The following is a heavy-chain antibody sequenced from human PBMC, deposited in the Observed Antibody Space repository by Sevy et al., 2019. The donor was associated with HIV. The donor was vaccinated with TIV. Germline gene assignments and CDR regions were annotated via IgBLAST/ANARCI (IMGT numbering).Heavy chain of an antibody. V-gene: IGHV7-4-1*02. J-gene: IGHJ3*02. D-gene: IGHD6-13*01. CDR3: ARDGAATGSDAFDIWGSTFDI. Sequence: ASVKVSCKASGYTFTSHAMIWVRQAPGQGLEWMGWINTNTGNPTYGQGFTGRFVFSLDTSVSTAYLQFSSLKAADTAVYYCARDGAATGSDAFDIWGSTFDIWGQGTMVTVSS. CDR2: INTNTGNP. CDR1: GYTFTSHA.